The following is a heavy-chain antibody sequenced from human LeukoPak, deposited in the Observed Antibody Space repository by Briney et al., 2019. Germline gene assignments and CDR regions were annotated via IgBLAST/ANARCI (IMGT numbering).Heavy chain of an antibody. V-gene: IGHV3-30*18. J-gene: IGHJ4*02. CDR2: ISFDGSNK. CDR3: AKDMSSSWYAFDY. Sequence: GRSLRLSCVASGFTFSSYGMHWVRQAPGKGLEWVAVISFDGSNKYYVDSVKGRFTISRDSSENTLYLQMNSLRAEDTAVYYCAKDMSSSWYAFDYWGQGTLVTVSS. D-gene: IGHD6-13*01. CDR1: GFTFSSYG.